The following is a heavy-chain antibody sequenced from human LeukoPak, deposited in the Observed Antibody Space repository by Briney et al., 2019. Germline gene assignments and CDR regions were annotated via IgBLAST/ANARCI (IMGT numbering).Heavy chain of an antibody. CDR3: ATSEGWHS. J-gene: IGHJ5*02. CDR2: IKQDGSEK. CDR1: GFTCSRYW. Sequence: GGSLRLXCAASGFTCSRYWMTWVRQAPGKGLEWVANIKQDGSEKYSVDSVKGRFTISRDNAKNSLYLQMNSLRAEDSAVYYCATSEGWHSWGQGTLVTVSS. D-gene: IGHD5-24*01. V-gene: IGHV3-7*01.